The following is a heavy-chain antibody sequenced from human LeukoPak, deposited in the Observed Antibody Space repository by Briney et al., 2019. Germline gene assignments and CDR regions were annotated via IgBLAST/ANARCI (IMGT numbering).Heavy chain of an antibody. CDR3: TTARPLPHCSSTSCCFSIAFDI. J-gene: IGHJ3*02. CDR2: IKSKTDGGPT. CDR1: GFTFSNAW. V-gene: IGHV3-15*01. Sequence: GGSLRLSCAASGFTFSNAWMSWVRQAPGKGLECVGRIKSKTDGGPTDYAAPVKGRFTISRDDSKNTLYLQMNSLKTEDTAVYYCTTARPLPHCSSTSCCFSIAFDIWGQGTMVTVSS. D-gene: IGHD2-2*01.